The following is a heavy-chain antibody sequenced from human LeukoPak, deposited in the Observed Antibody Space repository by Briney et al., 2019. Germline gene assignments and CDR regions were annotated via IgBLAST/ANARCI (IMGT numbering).Heavy chain of an antibody. CDR1: GGSISSYY. CDR3: ARLHSDYSNYVGSWFDP. CDR2: IYYSGST. J-gene: IGHJ5*02. D-gene: IGHD4-11*01. V-gene: IGHV4-59*01. Sequence: SETLSLTCTVSGGSISSYYWSWIRQPPGKGLGWIGYIYYSGSTNYNPSLKSRVTISVDTSKNQFSLKLSSVTAADTAVYYCARLHSDYSNYVGSWFDPWGQGTLVTVSS.